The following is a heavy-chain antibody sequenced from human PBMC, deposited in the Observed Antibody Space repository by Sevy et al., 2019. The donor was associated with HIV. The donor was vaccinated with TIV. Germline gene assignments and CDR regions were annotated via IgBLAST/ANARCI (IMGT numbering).Heavy chain of an antibody. Sequence: GGSLRLSCAASGFTFSSYGMHWVRQAPGKGLEWVVFIRYDGSNKYYANSVKGRFTISRDNSKNTLYLQMNSLRAEDTAVYYCAKDLGRIAAAGFDYWGQGTLVTVSS. D-gene: IGHD6-13*01. CDR1: GFTFSSYG. J-gene: IGHJ4*02. CDR3: AKDLGRIAAAGFDY. CDR2: IRYDGSNK. V-gene: IGHV3-30*02.